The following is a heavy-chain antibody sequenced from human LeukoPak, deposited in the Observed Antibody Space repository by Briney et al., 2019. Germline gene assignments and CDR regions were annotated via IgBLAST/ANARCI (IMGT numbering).Heavy chain of an antibody. CDR3: ATAPLPIVGATGKDY. CDR2: IIPIFGTA. V-gene: IGHV1-69*05. D-gene: IGHD1-26*01. J-gene: IGHJ4*02. CDR1: GGTFSSYA. Sequence: SVKVSCKASGGTFSSYAISWVRQAPGQGLEWMGRIIPIFGTANYAQKFQGRVTITTDESTSTAYMELSSLRSEDTAVYYCATAPLPIVGATGKDYWGQGTLVTVSS.